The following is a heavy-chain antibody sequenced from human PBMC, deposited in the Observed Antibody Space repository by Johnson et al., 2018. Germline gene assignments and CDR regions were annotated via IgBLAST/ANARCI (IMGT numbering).Heavy chain of an antibody. V-gene: IGHV1-69*01. D-gene: IGHD1-20*01. CDR1: GGTFSRYA. CDR2: IIHLFGTP. J-gene: IGHJ5*01. CDR3: ARDVSGTTLGWFDS. Sequence: QVQLVQSGAEVKKPGSSVKVSCKASGGTFSRYAISWVRQAPGQGLEWMGGIIHLFGTPNYAQRFQGRLTITADESTTTAHMERSSLRSEDTSLYYCARDVSGTTLGWFDSWGQGTLVTVSS.